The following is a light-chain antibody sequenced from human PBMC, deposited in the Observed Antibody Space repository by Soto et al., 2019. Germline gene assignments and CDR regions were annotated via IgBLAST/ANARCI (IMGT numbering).Light chain of an antibody. J-gene: IGLJ2*01. V-gene: IGLV3-1*01. CDR2: QDT. CDR1: KLEDKY. CDR3: QAWDTATLV. Sequence: SYELTQPPSVSVSPGQTASITCSGNKLEDKYVCWYQQKPGQSPVLVITQDTERPSGIPDRFSGSNSGNTATLTISGTQAMDEADYYCQAWDTATLVFGGGTKLTVL.